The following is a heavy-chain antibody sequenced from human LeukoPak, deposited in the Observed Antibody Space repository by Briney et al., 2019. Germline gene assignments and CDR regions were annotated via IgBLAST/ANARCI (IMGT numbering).Heavy chain of an antibody. Sequence: GASVKLSCKASGGTFSSYAISWVRQAPGQGLEWMGGIIPIFGTANYAQKFQGRVTITADESTSTAYMELSSLRSEDTAVYYCARVKKYYDFWSGYYTGYYYYYMDVWGKGTTVTVSS. V-gene: IGHV1-69*13. CDR1: GGTFSSYA. CDR2: IIPIFGTA. J-gene: IGHJ6*03. D-gene: IGHD3-3*01. CDR3: ARVKKYYDFWSGYYTGYYYYYMDV.